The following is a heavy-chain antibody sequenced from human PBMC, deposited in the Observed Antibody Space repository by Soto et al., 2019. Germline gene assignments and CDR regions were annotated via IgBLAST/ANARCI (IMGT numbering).Heavy chain of an antibody. J-gene: IGHJ4*02. CDR2: IKSKTDDGTT. D-gene: IGHD3-10*01. Sequence: GGSLRLSCAASGFTFSNAWMSWVRQAPGKGLQWVGRIKSKTDDGTTDYAAPVKGRFTISRDDSKNTLYLQMNSLRTEDTALYYCITDYTMIRGVISYFDYWGQGAMVTVSS. CDR1: GFTFSNAW. CDR3: ITDYTMIRGVISYFDY. V-gene: IGHV3-15*01.